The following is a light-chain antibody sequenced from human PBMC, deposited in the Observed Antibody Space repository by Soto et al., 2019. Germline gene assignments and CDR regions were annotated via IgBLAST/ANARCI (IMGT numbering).Light chain of an antibody. Sequence: MMMTQSPAPLSVSAGESVTLSCRTSHSVNSHVAWYQQKPGQAPRLLLYGASTRATGIPVRFSGTAFGTEFTLTISSLQSEDFAVYYCQQYKNWPLFGQGTRLETK. CDR2: GAS. CDR1: HSVNSH. J-gene: IGKJ5*01. CDR3: QQYKNWPL. V-gene: IGKV3-15*01.